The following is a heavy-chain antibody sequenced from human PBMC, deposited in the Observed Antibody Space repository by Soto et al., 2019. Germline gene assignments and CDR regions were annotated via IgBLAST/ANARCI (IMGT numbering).Heavy chain of an antibody. V-gene: IGHV1-46*03. CDR1: GYTFTSYD. D-gene: IGHD5-18*01. J-gene: IGHJ5*02. Sequence: GASVKVSCKASGYTFTSYDMHWVRHAPGQGLEWMGIINPSGGSTSYAQKFQGRVTMTGDTSTSTVYMELSSLRSEDTAVYYCARVYPSDTRYGYVGNNWFDPWGQGTLVTVSS. CDR2: INPSGGST. CDR3: ARVYPSDTRYGYVGNNWFDP.